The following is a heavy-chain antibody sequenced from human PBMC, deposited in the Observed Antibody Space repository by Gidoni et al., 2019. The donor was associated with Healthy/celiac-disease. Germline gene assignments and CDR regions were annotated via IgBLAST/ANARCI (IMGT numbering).Heavy chain of an antibody. CDR3: AAYVDIVATLENWFDP. J-gene: IGHJ5*02. CDR1: GGTFSSYT. V-gene: IGHV1-69*02. D-gene: IGHD5-12*01. CDR2: IIPILGIA. Sequence: QVQLVQSGAEVKKPGSSVKVSCKASGGTFSSYTISWVRQAPGQGLEWMGRIIPILGIANYAQKFQGRVTITADKSTSTAYMELSSLRSEDTAVYYCAAYVDIVATLENWFDPWGQGTLVTVSS.